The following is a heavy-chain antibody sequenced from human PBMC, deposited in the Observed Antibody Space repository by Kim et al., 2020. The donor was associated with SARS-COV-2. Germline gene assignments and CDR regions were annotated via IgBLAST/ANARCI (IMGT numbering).Heavy chain of an antibody. CDR2: IDPSDSYT. J-gene: IGHJ4*02. V-gene: IGHV5-10-1*01. D-gene: IGHD3-16*02. CDR3: ARTGAGLRLGELSLGTNDY. CDR1: GYSFTSYW. Sequence: GESLKISCKGSGYSFTSYWISWVRQMPGKGLEWMGRIDPSDSYTNYSPSFQGHVTISADKSISTAYLQWSSLKASDTAMYYCARTGAGLRLGELSLGTNDYWGQGTLVTVSS.